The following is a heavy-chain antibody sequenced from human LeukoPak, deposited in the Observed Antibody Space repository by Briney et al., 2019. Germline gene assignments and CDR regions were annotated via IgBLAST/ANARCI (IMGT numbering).Heavy chain of an antibody. J-gene: IGHJ3*02. CDR2: INHSGST. CDR1: VGSFSGYY. V-gene: IGHV4-34*01. D-gene: IGHD3-3*01. CDR3: ASEKTYYDFWSGYYRGIDAFDI. Sequence: PSETLSVTRVVYVGSFSGYYWSWIRPPPGKGLEWVGEINHSGSTNYNPSLKSRVTIPVDTSKNQYSLKLSSVTDADTAVYYCASEKTYYDFWSGYYRGIDAFDIWGQGTMVTVSS.